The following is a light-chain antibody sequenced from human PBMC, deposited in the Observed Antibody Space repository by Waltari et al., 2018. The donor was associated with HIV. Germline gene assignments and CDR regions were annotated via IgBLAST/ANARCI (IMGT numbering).Light chain of an antibody. CDR1: QSLLDRSNNENY. V-gene: IGKV4-1*01. J-gene: IGKJ3*01. CDR2: WAS. Sequence: DIVMTQSPDSLAVSLGERATINCKSSQSLLDRSNNENYLGWYQQKPGHRPKLLIYWASTRDSGVPDRFSCSGSGTDFSLTISSLQAEDVALYYCQQYYSTPFTFGPGTKVDIK. CDR3: QQYYSTPFT.